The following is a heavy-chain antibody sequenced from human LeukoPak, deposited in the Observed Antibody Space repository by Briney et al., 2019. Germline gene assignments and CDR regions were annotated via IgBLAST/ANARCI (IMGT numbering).Heavy chain of an antibody. Sequence: ASVKVSCRASGYTFANYGFSWVRQAPGQGLECMGWISPYNNKTNYAQKVQDRVTLTTDTSTSTAFMELRSLRSDDTAIYFCARAAKRITMVRDLDSWGQGTLVTVSS. D-gene: IGHD3-10*01. CDR3: ARAAKRITMVRDLDS. V-gene: IGHV1-18*01. CDR2: ISPYNNKT. CDR1: GYTFANYG. J-gene: IGHJ4*02.